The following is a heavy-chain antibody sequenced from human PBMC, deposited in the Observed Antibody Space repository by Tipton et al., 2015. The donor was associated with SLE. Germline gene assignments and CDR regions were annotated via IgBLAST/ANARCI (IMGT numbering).Heavy chain of an antibody. CDR3: AKDRYDSSGPDY. J-gene: IGHJ4*02. CDR2: IRYDGSNK. V-gene: IGHV3-30*02. CDR1: GFTFSSYG. D-gene: IGHD3-22*01. Sequence: SLRLSCAASGFTFSSYGMHWVRQAPGKGLEWVAFIRYDGSNKYYADSVKGRFTISRDNSKNTLYLQMNSLRAEDTAVYYCAKDRYDSSGPDYWGQGTLVTVSS.